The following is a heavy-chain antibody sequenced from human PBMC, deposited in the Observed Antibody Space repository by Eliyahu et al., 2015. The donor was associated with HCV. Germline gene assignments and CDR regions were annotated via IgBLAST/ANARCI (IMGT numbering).Heavy chain of an antibody. CDR1: GGXIXXYX. CDR2: IHYSGST. V-gene: IGHV4-59*01. J-gene: IGHJ5*02. Sequence: QVQLQESGPGLVKPSETLSLTCXVXGGXIXXYXWSWIRQPPGQGLEWIGYIHYSGSTNYNPSLKSXVTISLDTSKNQFSLNLTSVTAADTAVYYCASGGGGIAVSGTGGWFDPWGQGTLVTISS. CDR3: ASGGGGIAVSGTGGWFDP. D-gene: IGHD6-19*01.